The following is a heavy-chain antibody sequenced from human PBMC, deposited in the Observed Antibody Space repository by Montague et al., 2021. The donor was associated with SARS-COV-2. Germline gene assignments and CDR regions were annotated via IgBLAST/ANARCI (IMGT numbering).Heavy chain of an antibody. Sequence: SLRLSCAASGFTLNNFAMHWVRQAPGKGLEWVAVISYDGSIKYYADSLRGRFPISRDSSKKTLYLQMNSLSGEDTAVYYCAKNRDIFWFGEGRDSMDVWGQGTTVIVSS. CDR2: ISYDGSIK. D-gene: IGHD3-10*01. J-gene: IGHJ6*02. V-gene: IGHV3-30*18. CDR1: GFTLNNFA. CDR3: AKNRDIFWFGEGRDSMDV.